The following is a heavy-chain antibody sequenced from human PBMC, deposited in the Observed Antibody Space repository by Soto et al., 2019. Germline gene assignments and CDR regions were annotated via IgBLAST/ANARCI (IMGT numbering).Heavy chain of an antibody. D-gene: IGHD5-12*01. Sequence: EVQLVESGGGLVKPGGSLRLSCAASGFTFSSYSMNWVRQAPGKGLEWVSSISSSSSYIYYADSVKGRFTISRDNAKNXXYLQMNSLRAEDTAVYYCPRAYGYEVGGYYYGMDVWGQGTTVTVSS. CDR2: ISSSSSYI. CDR1: GFTFSSYS. V-gene: IGHV3-21*01. CDR3: PRAYGYEVGGYYYGMDV. J-gene: IGHJ6*02.